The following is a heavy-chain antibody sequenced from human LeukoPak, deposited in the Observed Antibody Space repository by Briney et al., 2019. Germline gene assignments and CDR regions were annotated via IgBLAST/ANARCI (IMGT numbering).Heavy chain of an antibody. CDR1: GYTFIAYY. CDR3: ARQRSGNFPAYFDY. J-gene: IGHJ4*02. V-gene: IGHV1-69*13. CDR2: FIPLFDQP. D-gene: IGHD1-26*01. Sequence: GASVKVSCKASGYTFIAYYIQWVRQAPGQGLEWMGGFIPLFDQPKYAQKFQGRVSIIADESTSTISMELRSLRSDDTAIYYCARQRSGNFPAYFDYWGLGTLVTVSS.